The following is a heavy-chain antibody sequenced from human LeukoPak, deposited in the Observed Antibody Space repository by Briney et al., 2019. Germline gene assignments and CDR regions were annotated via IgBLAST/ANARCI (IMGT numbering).Heavy chain of an antibody. Sequence: PSETLSLTCTVSGDSISRYYWSWIRQPAGKGLEWIGRIYNGGIITYNPSLKSRVTMSIDTSNNQFSLKLSSVTAADTAVYFCARDHPFYYGSGISWFDPWGQGTLVTVSS. V-gene: IGHV4-4*07. CDR1: GDSISRYY. J-gene: IGHJ5*02. D-gene: IGHD3-10*01. CDR3: ARDHPFYYGSGISWFDP. CDR2: IYNGGII.